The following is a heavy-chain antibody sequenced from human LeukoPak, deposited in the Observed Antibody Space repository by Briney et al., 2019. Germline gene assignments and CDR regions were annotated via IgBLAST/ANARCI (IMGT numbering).Heavy chain of an antibody. D-gene: IGHD2-2*01. CDR1: GFTFTTSA. Sequence: SVKVSCKASGFTFTTSAVQWVRQARGQRLEWIGWIVVGTGHTNYAQKFQERVTITRDMSTSTAYMELSSLRSEDTAVYYCAADPLYCSSSTCSGDYMDVWGKGTTVTVSS. V-gene: IGHV1-58*01. J-gene: IGHJ6*03. CDR3: AADPLYCSSSTCSGDYMDV. CDR2: IVVGTGHT.